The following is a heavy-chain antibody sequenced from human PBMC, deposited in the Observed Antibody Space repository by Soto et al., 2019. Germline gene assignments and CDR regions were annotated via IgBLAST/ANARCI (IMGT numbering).Heavy chain of an antibody. CDR3: ARATARTAAAGAKY. CDR1: GGTFSSYA. V-gene: IGHV1-69*06. Sequence: SVKVSCKASGGTFSSYAISWVRQAPGQGLEWMGGIIPIFGTANYAQKFQGRVTITADKSTSTAYMELSSLRSEDTAVYYCARATARTAAAGAKYWGQGTLVTVSS. CDR2: IIPIFGTA. D-gene: IGHD6-13*01. J-gene: IGHJ4*02.